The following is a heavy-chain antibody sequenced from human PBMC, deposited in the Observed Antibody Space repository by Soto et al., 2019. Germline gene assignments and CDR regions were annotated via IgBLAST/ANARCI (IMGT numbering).Heavy chain of an antibody. D-gene: IGHD3-22*01. Sequence: PVGSLRLSCVRSGYRFSADAMAWIRHAPLNGLEWVTCVTSSAIATYYADSLKGRFTISRNNSLNILYLQMDNLGADDTAVYYCAKSHDTSAYYLSIDSWGQGIQVTVS. J-gene: IGHJ4*02. V-gene: IGHV3-23*01. CDR1: GYRFSADA. CDR2: VTSSAIAT. CDR3: AKSHDTSAYYLSIDS.